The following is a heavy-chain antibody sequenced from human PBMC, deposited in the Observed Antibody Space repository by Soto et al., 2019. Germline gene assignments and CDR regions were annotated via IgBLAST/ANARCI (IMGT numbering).Heavy chain of an antibody. CDR3: AKLRYFDWSSYNWFEY. J-gene: IGHJ5*01. Sequence: PGGSLRLSCAASGFTFSSYAMTWVRQAPGKGLEWVSGISGSGATTSYADSVKGRFTASRDNSKNTLYLQMNSLRVEDTAVYYCAKLRYFDWSSYNWFEYWGQGTPVTVSS. D-gene: IGHD3-9*01. CDR1: GFTFSSYA. CDR2: ISGSGATT. V-gene: IGHV3-23*01.